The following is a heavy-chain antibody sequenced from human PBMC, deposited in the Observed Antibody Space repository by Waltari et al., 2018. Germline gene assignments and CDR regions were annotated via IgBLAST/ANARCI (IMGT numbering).Heavy chain of an antibody. J-gene: IGHJ3*01. V-gene: IGHV1-69*12. Sequence: QVHLVQSGAVARKPGSSVKVSCEASGGTFGTYAFSWVRQAPGQGLEWMGGIIPIYGTPNYAQKFQGRVNVAADELTTTAYMELSSLRSDDTAVYYCAKRIVGGPFDVWGQGTMVTVSS. CDR1: GGTFGTYA. CDR2: IIPIYGTP. CDR3: AKRIVGGPFDV. D-gene: IGHD1-26*01.